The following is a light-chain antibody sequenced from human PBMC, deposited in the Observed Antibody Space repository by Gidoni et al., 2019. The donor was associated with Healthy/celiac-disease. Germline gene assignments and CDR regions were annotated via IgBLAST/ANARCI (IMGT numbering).Light chain of an antibody. Sequence: DIVMTQSPLSQPVTPGEPASISCRSSQNLLPSNGYNYLDWYLQKPGQSPHLLIYLGSTRASGVPDRFSGSGSGTDFTLKISRVEAEDVGVYYCMQALQTPRTFGQGTKVEIK. CDR2: LGS. CDR1: QNLLPSNGYNY. CDR3: MQALQTPRT. J-gene: IGKJ1*01. V-gene: IGKV2-28*01.